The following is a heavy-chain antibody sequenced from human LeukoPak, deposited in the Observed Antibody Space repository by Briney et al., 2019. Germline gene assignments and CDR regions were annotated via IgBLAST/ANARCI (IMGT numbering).Heavy chain of an antibody. CDR1: VFTFSIYS. Sequence: GGSLRLSCAPSVFTFSIYSMNWVRRAPGGGGECVSSISSSSRYIYNTDSVKGRFTISRDNAKNSLYLQMNSLRAEDTAVYYCARGLGYCSGGSCPIVNWFDPWGQGTLVTVSS. J-gene: IGHJ5*02. CDR2: ISSSSRYI. D-gene: IGHD2-15*01. V-gene: IGHV3-21*01. CDR3: ARGLGYCSGGSCPIVNWFDP.